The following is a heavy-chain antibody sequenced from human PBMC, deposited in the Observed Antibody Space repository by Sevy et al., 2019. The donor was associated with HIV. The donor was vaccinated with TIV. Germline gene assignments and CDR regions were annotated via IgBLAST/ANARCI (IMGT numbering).Heavy chain of an antibody. Sequence: GGSLRLSCAASGFSFSTHAMHWVRQAPGKGLEWVAVISFDGSDKYYADSVRGRFTISRDNSKNTLYLQMNSLRVEDTAIYYCAKMQGGSYNYYGMDVWGQGTTVTVSS. V-gene: IGHV3-30*18. J-gene: IGHJ6*02. CDR2: ISFDGSDK. CDR1: GFSFSTHA. CDR3: AKMQGGSYNYYGMDV. D-gene: IGHD1-26*01.